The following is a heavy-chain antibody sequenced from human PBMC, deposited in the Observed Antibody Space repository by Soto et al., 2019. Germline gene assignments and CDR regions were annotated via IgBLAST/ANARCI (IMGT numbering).Heavy chain of an antibody. D-gene: IGHD3-22*01. Sequence: GASVKVSCXASGGTFSSYAISWVRQAPGQGLEWMGGIIPIFGTANYAQKFQGRVTITADESTSTAYMELSSLRSEDTAVYYCARGGRDGYYDSSGYLNWGQGTLVTVSS. CDR3: ARGGRDGYYDSSGYLN. CDR2: IIPIFGTA. V-gene: IGHV1-69*13. CDR1: GGTFSSYA. J-gene: IGHJ4*02.